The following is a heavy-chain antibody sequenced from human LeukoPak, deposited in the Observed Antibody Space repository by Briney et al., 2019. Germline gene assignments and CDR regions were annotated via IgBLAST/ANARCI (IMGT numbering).Heavy chain of an antibody. J-gene: IGHJ5*02. CDR2: IYYSGST. CDR3: ARLPGGFRAFKISNWFDP. V-gene: IGHV4-39*01. D-gene: IGHD3-10*01. Sequence: SETLSLTCTVSGGSISSSSYYWGWIRQPPGKGLEWIGSIYYSGSTYYNPSLKSRVTISVDTSKNQFSLKLSSVTAADTAVYYCARLPGGFRAFKISNWFDPWGQGTLVTVSS. CDR1: GGSISSSSYY.